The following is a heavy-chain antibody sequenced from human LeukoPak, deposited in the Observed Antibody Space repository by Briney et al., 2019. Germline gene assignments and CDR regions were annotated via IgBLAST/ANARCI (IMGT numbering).Heavy chain of an antibody. J-gene: IGHJ6*02. CDR3: ARELSTQGITTFGMDV. CDR2: IIPIFGTA. Sequence: SVKVSCKASGGTFSSYAISWVRQAPGQGLEWMGGIIPIFGTANYAQKFQGRVTITADESTSTAYMELSSLRSEDTAVYYCARELSTQGITTFGMDVWGQGTTVTVSS. CDR1: GGTFSSYA. D-gene: IGHD3-3*01. V-gene: IGHV1-69*13.